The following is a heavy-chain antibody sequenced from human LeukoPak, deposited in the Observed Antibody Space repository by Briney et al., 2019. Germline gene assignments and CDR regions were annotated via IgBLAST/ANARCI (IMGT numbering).Heavy chain of an antibody. Sequence: GASLRLSCVDSGLNFEAYWMASVRQAPGKGPEWVANIRQDGSEKNYVDSVRGRFTISRDNAKNSLYLQMNSLRAEDTAVYYCAREGDFWTGFSPNWLDPWGQGTLVTVSS. CDR1: GLNFEAYW. CDR2: IRQDGSEK. D-gene: IGHD3/OR15-3a*01. J-gene: IGHJ5*02. CDR3: AREGDFWTGFSPNWLDP. V-gene: IGHV3-7*01.